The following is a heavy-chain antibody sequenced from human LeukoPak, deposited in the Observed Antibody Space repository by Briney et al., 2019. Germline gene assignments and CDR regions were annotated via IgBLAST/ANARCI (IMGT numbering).Heavy chain of an antibody. CDR2: ISGSGGST. V-gene: IGHV3-23*01. CDR1: GFTFSSYA. Sequence: GGSLRLSCAGSGFTFSSYAMSWVRQAPGKGLEWVSAISGSGGSTYYADSVKGRFTISRDNSKNTLYLQMNSLRAEDTAVYYCAKESGYSGSSGWYYFDYWGQGTLVTVSS. J-gene: IGHJ4*02. D-gene: IGHD6-19*01. CDR3: AKESGYSGSSGWYYFDY.